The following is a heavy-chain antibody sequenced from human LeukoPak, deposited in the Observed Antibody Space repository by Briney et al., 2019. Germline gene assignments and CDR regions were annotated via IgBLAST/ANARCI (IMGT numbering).Heavy chain of an antibody. D-gene: IGHD3-10*01. J-gene: IGHJ4*02. CDR2: ISSSSSTI. V-gene: IGHV3-48*04. CDR3: ARQPIMVRGVIHYYFDY. CDR1: GFTFSSYS. Sequence: GGSLRLSCAASGFTFSSYSMNWVRQAPGKGLEWVSYISSSSSTIYYADSVKGRFTISRDNAKNSLYLQMNSLRAEDTAVYYCARQPIMVRGVIHYYFDYWGQGTLVTVSS.